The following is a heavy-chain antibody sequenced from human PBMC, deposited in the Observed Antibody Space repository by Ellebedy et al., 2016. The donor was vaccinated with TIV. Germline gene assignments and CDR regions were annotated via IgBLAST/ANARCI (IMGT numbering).Heavy chain of an antibody. CDR3: ARALMPGYSYGKIDY. J-gene: IGHJ4*02. CDR1: GFTFSGYY. Sequence: PGGSLRLSCAASGFTFSGYYMSWIRQAPGKGLEWVSYISSSGSTIYYADSVKGQFTISRDNSKNTLYLQMNSLRAEDTAVYYCARALMPGYSYGKIDYWGQGTQVTVSS. V-gene: IGHV3-11*01. CDR2: ISSSGSTI. D-gene: IGHD5-18*01.